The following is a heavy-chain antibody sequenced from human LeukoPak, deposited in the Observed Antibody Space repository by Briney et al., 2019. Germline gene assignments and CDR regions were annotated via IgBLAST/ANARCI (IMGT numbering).Heavy chain of an antibody. J-gene: IGHJ4*02. CDR2: IYTSGST. CDR1: GGSISSGSYY. CDR3: ASYDSRDYFDY. V-gene: IGHV4-61*02. D-gene: IGHD3-22*01. Sequence: QVQLQESGPGLVKPSQTLSLTCTVSGGSISSGSYYWSWIRQPAGKGREWIGRIYTSGSTNYNPSLKSRVTISVDTSKNQFSLKLSSVTAADTAVYYCASYDSRDYFDYWGQGTLVTVSS.